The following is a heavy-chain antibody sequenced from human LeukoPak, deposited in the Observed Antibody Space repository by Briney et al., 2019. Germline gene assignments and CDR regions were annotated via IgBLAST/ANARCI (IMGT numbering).Heavy chain of an antibody. D-gene: IGHD5-18*01. CDR2: ISTYNGNT. CDR3: ARDRMDTGTYFDY. J-gene: IGHJ4*02. V-gene: IGHV1-18*01. CDR1: GFTFTTYG. Sequence: ASVKVSCKASGFTFTTYGITWVRQAPGQGLEWMGWISTYNGNTNYAQKLQGRVTMTTDTSTSTAYMELRSLRSDDTAMYYCARDRMDTGTYFDYWGQGTLVTVSS.